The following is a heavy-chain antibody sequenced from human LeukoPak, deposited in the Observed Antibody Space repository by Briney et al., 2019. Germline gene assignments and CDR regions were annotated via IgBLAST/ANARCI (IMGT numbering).Heavy chain of an antibody. CDR2: IHNDGRT. V-gene: IGHV4-39*07. D-gene: IGHD6-25*01. J-gene: IGHJ4*02. Sequence: KSSETLSLTCTVSGGSISGSRTWGWVRQPPGKGLEWIANIHNDGRTAPNPSLKSRVTISLDTSTNQFSLRVNSVTAADTALYYCARVLTAAGLDFWGQGILVAISS. CDR3: ARVLTAAGLDF. CDR1: GGSISGSRT.